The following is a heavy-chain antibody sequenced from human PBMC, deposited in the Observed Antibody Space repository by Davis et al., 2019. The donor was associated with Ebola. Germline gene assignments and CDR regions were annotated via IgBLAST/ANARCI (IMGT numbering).Heavy chain of an antibody. CDR3: ARVSILEPYYFDS. CDR1: GYTFTNYY. Sequence: ASVKVSCKASGYTFTNYYMHWVRQAPGQGLEWMGWISAYNGNTNYAQILQGRVTMTTDTSTGTAYMELRSLRSDDTAIYYCARVSILEPYYFDSWGQGTLVTVSS. V-gene: IGHV1-18*04. CDR2: ISAYNGNT. J-gene: IGHJ4*02. D-gene: IGHD1-14*01.